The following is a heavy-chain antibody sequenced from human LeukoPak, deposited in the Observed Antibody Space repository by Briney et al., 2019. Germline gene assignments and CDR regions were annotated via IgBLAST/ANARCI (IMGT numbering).Heavy chain of an antibody. CDR3: ARVCIAAAGTSRTVDY. Sequence: GGSLRLSCAASGFTFSNYEMNWVRQAPGKGLEWVSYISSSGSSIYYADSVKGRFTISRDNAKNSLYLQMNSLRAEDTAVYYCARVCIAAAGTSRTVDYWGQGTLVTVSS. D-gene: IGHD6-13*01. V-gene: IGHV3-48*03. J-gene: IGHJ4*02. CDR1: GFTFSNYE. CDR2: ISSSGSSI.